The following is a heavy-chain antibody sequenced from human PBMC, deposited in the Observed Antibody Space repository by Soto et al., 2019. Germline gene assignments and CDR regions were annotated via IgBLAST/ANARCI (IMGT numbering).Heavy chain of an antibody. CDR2: IKQDGSEK. J-gene: IGHJ4*01. CDR3: SRVAYGNGWIYDY. CDR1: GFTFSSYW. Sequence: SLRLSCAASGFTFSSYWMSWVRQAPGKGLEWVVNIKQDGSEKYYMDSVRGRFTVSRDNAKNSLYLQMSSLRAEDTAVYFCSRVAYGNGWIYDYWGQGSLVTVSS. D-gene: IGHD6-19*01. V-gene: IGHV3-7*01.